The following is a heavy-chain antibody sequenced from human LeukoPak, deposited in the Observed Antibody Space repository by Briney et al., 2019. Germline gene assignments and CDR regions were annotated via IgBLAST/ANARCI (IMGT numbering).Heavy chain of an antibody. V-gene: IGHV3-30*02. D-gene: IGHD2-15*01. CDR1: GFIFSNYG. Sequence: GGSLRLSCAASGFIFSNYGMHWVRQAPGKGLEWVAFIRFDGSNKYYADSVTGRFTISRDNSKNTLYLQMNSLRAEDTAIYYCAKDLRDSGGNPDAFDIWGQGTMATVSS. CDR3: AKDLRDSGGNPDAFDI. CDR2: IRFDGSNK. J-gene: IGHJ3*02.